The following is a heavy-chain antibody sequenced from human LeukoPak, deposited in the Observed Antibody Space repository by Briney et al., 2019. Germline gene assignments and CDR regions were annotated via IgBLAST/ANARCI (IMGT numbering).Heavy chain of an antibody. CDR1: GYTFTSYG. D-gene: IGHD2-2*01. Sequence: ASVKVSCKASGYTFTSYGISWVRQAPGQGLEWMGWISAYNGDTNYAQNFQGRVTMTTDTATSTAYMELRSLRAEDTAVYYCARGLLWGIFDYWGQGTLVTVSS. J-gene: IGHJ4*02. CDR3: ARGLLWGIFDY. CDR2: ISAYNGDT. V-gene: IGHV1-18*01.